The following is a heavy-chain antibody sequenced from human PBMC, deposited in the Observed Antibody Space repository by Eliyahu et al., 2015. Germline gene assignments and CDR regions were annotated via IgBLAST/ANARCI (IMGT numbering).Heavy chain of an antibody. CDR2: IVQDGSEK. Sequence: EVQLVESGGGLVQPGGSLRLSCAASGFTFXGNQMSWVRXAPGKGLEGVAKIVQDGSEKYYVDSVKGRFAISRDNVKNSLYLQMNNLRAEDTAVYYCARDWGSGYQGLSWGQGTLVTVSS. D-gene: IGHD3-22*01. CDR1: GFTFXGNQ. J-gene: IGHJ4*02. CDR3: ARDWGSGYQGLS. V-gene: IGHV3-7*01.